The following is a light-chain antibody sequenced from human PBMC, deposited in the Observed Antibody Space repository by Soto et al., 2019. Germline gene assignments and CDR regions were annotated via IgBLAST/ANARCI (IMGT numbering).Light chain of an antibody. J-gene: IGKJ1*01. CDR2: AAS. V-gene: IGKV3-20*01. CDR1: ASVRSSY. CDR3: QQYHDWPIT. Sequence: EIVLTPARGTLSLSQGERASLSCRASASVRSSYLAWYPHKPAQSPSLLIYAASSRATGIPARFSGRGSGSKFTFPIRSLQSEDFAVYHFQQYHDWPITFGQGTKVDIK.